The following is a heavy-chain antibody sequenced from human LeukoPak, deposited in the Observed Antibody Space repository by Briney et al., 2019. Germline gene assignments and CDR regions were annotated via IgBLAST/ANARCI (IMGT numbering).Heavy chain of an antibody. Sequence: PGGSLRLSCVASGFTFSNYSMNWVRQAPGKGLEWVSSISSSSSYIYYADSVKGRFTISRDNAKNSLYLQMNSLRAEDTAVYYCARASVAGLDYWGQGTLVTVSS. J-gene: IGHJ4*02. CDR2: ISSSSSYI. CDR3: ARASVAGLDY. V-gene: IGHV3-21*01. CDR1: GFTFSNYS. D-gene: IGHD6-19*01.